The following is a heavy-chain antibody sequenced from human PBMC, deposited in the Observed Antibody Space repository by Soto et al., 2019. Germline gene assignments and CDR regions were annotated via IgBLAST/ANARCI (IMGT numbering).Heavy chain of an antibody. V-gene: IGHV4-34*01. CDR2: INHSGST. D-gene: IGHD5-12*01. J-gene: IGHJ3*02. CDR3: ASPPRLRSAAFDI. Sequence: QVQLQQWGAGLLKPPETLSLTCAVYGGSFSGYYWSWIRQPPGKGLEWIGEINHSGSTNYNPSLKSRVTISVDTSKNQFSLKLSSVTAADTAVYYCASPPRLRSAAFDIWGQGTMVTVSS. CDR1: GGSFSGYY.